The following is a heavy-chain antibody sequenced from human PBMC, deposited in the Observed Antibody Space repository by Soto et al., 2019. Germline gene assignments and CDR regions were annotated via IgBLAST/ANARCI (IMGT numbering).Heavy chain of an antibody. CDR3: AILPGVGSNYYYGMDV. J-gene: IGHJ6*02. CDR1: GYSFTSYW. V-gene: IGHV5-51*01. D-gene: IGHD3-3*01. Sequence: GESLKISCKGSGYSFTSYWIGWVRQMPGKGLEWMGIIYPGDSDARYSPSFQGQVTISADKPISTAYLQWSSLKASDTAMYYCAILPGVGSNYYYGMDVWGQGTTVTVSS. CDR2: IYPGDSDA.